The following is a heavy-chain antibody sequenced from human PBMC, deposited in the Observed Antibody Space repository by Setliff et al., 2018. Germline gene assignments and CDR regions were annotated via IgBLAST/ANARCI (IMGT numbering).Heavy chain of an antibody. CDR3: ARANVLRFLEWLLSGGDYYYYYYMDV. Sequence: GASVKVSCKASGYTFTCYYMHWVRQAPGQGLEWMGIINPSGGSTSYAQKFQGRVTMTRDTSTSTVYMELSSLRSEDTAVYYCARANVLRFLEWLLSGGDYYYYYYMDVWGKGTTVTVSS. D-gene: IGHD3-3*01. CDR2: INPSGGST. V-gene: IGHV1-46*01. J-gene: IGHJ6*03. CDR1: GYTFTCYY.